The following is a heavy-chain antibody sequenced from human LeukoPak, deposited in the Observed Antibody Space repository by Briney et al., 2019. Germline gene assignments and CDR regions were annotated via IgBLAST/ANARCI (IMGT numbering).Heavy chain of an antibody. CDR3: ARDFDLWENEYSSSSLYWYFDL. V-gene: IGHV6-1*01. D-gene: IGHD6-6*01. CDR1: GDSVSSNSAA. Sequence: SQTLSLTCAISGDSVSSNSAAWNWIRQSPSRGLEWLGRTYYRSKWYNDYAVSVKSRITINPDTSKNQFSLQLNSVTPEDTAVYYCARDFDLWENEYSSSSLYWYFDLWGRGTLVTVSS. J-gene: IGHJ2*01. CDR2: TYYRSKWYN.